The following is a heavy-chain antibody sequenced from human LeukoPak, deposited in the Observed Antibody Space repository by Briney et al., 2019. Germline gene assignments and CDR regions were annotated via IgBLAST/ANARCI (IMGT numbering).Heavy chain of an antibody. J-gene: IGHJ4*02. V-gene: IGHV3-30-3*01. D-gene: IGHD3-3*01. CDR2: ISYDGSNK. Sequence: GGFLRLSCAASGFTFSSYAMHWVRQAPGKGLEWVAVISYDGSNKYYADSVKGRFTISRDNSKNTLYLQMNSLRAEDTAVYYCAREESLITIFGVVIIPFDYWGQGTLVTVSS. CDR3: AREESLITIFGVVIIPFDY. CDR1: GFTFSSYA.